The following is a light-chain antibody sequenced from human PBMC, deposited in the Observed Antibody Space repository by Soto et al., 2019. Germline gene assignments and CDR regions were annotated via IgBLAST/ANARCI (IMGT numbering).Light chain of an antibody. J-gene: IGLJ1*01. Sequence: QSALTQPASVSGSPGQSITISCTGTSRDVGGYNYVSWYQQHPGKAPKLMIYEVSNLPSGVSNLFTYSKSINTASLTLHGVEGEDEADYSCCSYAGSYTWVFGSGIKVTVL. V-gene: IGLV2-14*01. CDR2: EVS. CDR1: SRDVGGYNY. CDR3: CSYAGSYTWV.